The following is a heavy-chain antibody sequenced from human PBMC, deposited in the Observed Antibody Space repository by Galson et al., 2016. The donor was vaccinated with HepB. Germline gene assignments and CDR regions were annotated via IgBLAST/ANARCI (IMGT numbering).Heavy chain of an antibody. D-gene: IGHD4-11*01. CDR2: ITGTGGGT. J-gene: IGHJ3*01. CDR1: GFSFSTFA. Sequence: SLRLSCAASGFSFSTFAMSWVRQAPGKGLEWISGITGTGGGTYYADSVKGRFTISRDTSKNTLFLQLSSLRVEDTAVYYCARDPNSDYFGAFDFWGQGTMVTVSS. V-gene: IGHV3-23*01. CDR3: ARDPNSDYFGAFDF.